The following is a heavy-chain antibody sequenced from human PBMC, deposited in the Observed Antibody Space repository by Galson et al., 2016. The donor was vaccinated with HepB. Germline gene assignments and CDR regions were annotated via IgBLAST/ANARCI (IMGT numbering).Heavy chain of an antibody. D-gene: IGHD5-12*01. Sequence: SLRLSCAASGFTFSDYYMNWIRQPPGKGLEWVSYISTGGTYTNYADSVNGRFTISRDNAKNSLYLQMDSLRAEDTALYYCARAGAGGYESYDYWGQGTRVTVSS. J-gene: IGHJ4*02. CDR3: ARAGAGGYESYDY. CDR2: ISTGGTYT. CDR1: GFTFSDYY. V-gene: IGHV3-11*05.